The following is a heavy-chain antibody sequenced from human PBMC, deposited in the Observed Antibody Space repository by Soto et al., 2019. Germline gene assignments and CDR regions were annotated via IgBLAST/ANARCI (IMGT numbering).Heavy chain of an antibody. CDR3: ARSMPRIAAAGTGYWFDP. J-gene: IGHJ5*02. V-gene: IGHV5-10-1*01. CDR1: GYSFTSYW. CDR2: IDPSDSYT. Sequence: GESLKISCKGSGYSFTSYWISWVRQMPGKGLEWMGRIDPSDSYTNYSPSFQGHVTISADKSISTAYLQWSSLKASDTAMYYCARSMPRIAAAGTGYWFDPWGQGTQVTVSS. D-gene: IGHD6-13*01.